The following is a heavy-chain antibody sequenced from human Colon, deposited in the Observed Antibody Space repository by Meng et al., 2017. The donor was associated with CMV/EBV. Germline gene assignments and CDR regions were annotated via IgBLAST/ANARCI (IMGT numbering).Heavy chain of an antibody. CDR2: INPNSGGT. J-gene: IGHJ4*02. CDR1: GYTFTGYY. Sequence: ASVTVSCKASGYTFTGYYIHWVRQAPGQGLEWMGWINPNSGGTNYAQKFQGRVTMTRDTSISTVYMELSRLRSDDTAVYYCARDPVGSYNPPPFDYWGQGTLVTSPQ. V-gene: IGHV1-2*02. CDR3: ARDPVGSYNPPPFDY. D-gene: IGHD3-10*01.